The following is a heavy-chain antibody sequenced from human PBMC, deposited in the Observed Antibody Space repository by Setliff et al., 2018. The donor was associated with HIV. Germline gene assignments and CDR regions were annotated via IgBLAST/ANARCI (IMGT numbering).Heavy chain of an antibody. V-gene: IGHV4-39*07. CDR1: GGSISSSSYY. CDR3: ARQPLYNDYDWRSYYFDY. J-gene: IGHJ4*02. Sequence: SETLSLTCTVSGGSISSSSYYWGWIRQPPGKGLEWIGSIYYSGSTYYNPSLKSRVTISVDKSKNQFSLMLISVTAADTAVYYCARQPLYNDYDWRSYYFDYWGQGTLVTVSS. CDR2: IYYSGST. D-gene: IGHD5-12*01.